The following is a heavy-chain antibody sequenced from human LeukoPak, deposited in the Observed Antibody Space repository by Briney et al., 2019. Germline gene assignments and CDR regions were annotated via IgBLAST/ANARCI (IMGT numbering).Heavy chain of an antibody. CDR3: ARDLVIVVVPAAPDGNDY. CDR2: IGIRGDT. Sequence: PGGSLRLSCAASGFTFIDYDMHWVRQVIGKGLEWVSAIGIRGDTHYSGSVKGRFTISRENAESSLYLQMNSLRAEDTAVYYCARDLVIVVVPAAPDGNDYWGQGTLVTVSS. J-gene: IGHJ4*02. V-gene: IGHV3-13*01. CDR1: GFTFIDYD. D-gene: IGHD2-2*01.